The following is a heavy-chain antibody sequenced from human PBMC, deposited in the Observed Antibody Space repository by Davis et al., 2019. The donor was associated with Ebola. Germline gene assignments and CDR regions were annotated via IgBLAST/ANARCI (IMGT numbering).Heavy chain of an antibody. J-gene: IGHJ6*02. D-gene: IGHD1-26*01. CDR2: INPNTGGT. CDR3: ARDLTDEWELLFQGMDV. Sequence: AASVKVSCKASGYTFTGYYMHWVRQAPGQGLEWLGWINPNTGGTNLAQKFQGWVTMTRDTSISTAYMELSRLGSDDTAVYYCARDLTDEWELLFQGMDVWGQGTTVTVSS. CDR1: GYTFTGYY. V-gene: IGHV1-2*04.